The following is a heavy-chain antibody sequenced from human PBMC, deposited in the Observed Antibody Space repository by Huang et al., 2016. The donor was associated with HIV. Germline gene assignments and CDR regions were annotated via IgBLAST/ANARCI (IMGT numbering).Heavy chain of an antibody. J-gene: IGHJ4*02. CDR3: ARGATSGF. CDR1: GFTFSSYW. Sequence: EVQLVESGGGLVQPGGSLRLSCAASGFTFSSYWMNWVRQAPGKGREWVANIKQDGSEKYYVDSVKGRFTISRDNAKNSLYLQMNGLRTEDTAVYYCARGATSGFWGQGTLVTVSS. CDR2: IKQDGSEK. V-gene: IGHV3-7*01.